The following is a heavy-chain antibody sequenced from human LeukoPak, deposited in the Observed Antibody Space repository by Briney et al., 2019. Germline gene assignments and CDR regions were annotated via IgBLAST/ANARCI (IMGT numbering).Heavy chain of an antibody. CDR1: GGSISSGDYY. V-gene: IGHV4-30-4*08. Sequence: TLSLTCTVSGGSISSGDYYWSWIRQPPGKGLEWIGYIYYSGSTYYNPSLKSRVTISVDTSKNQFSLKLSSVTAADTAVYYCARPKSGSGDAFDIWGQGTMVTVSS. CDR3: ARPKSGSGDAFDI. CDR2: IYYSGST. D-gene: IGHD3-10*01. J-gene: IGHJ3*02.